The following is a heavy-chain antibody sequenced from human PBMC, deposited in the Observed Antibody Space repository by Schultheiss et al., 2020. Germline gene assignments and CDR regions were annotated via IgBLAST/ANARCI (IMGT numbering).Heavy chain of an antibody. J-gene: IGHJ4*02. D-gene: IGHD6-19*01. Sequence: GESLKISCAASGFTFSSYAMHWVRQAPGKGLEWVAVISYDGSNKYYADSVKGRFTISRDNAKKSMYLQMNSLSAEDTALYYCAKRYRSGWSVLNDLDSWGQGTLVTVAS. CDR1: GFTFSSYA. CDR3: AKRYRSGWSVLNDLDS. V-gene: IGHV3-30-3*01. CDR2: ISYDGSNK.